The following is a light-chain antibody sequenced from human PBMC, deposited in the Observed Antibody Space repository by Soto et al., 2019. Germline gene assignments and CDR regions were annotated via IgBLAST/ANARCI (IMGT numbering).Light chain of an antibody. CDR1: QSVSSN. V-gene: IGKV3-15*01. Sequence: EIVMTQSPATLSVSPGERATLSCRASQSVSSNLAWYQQKPGQAPRLLIYGASTRATGIPARFSGSGSGTEFTLTISSLQSEDFAVYSCQQYNNWPLMYTFGQGTKLEIK. CDR3: QQYNNWPLMYT. CDR2: GAS. J-gene: IGKJ2*01.